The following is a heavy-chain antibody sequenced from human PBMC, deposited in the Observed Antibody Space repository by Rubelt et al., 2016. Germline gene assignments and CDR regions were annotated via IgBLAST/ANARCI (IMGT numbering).Heavy chain of an antibody. CDR2: ISAYNGKT. CDR3: ARYSSSSLIDY. J-gene: IGHJ4*02. CDR1: GGTFSSYA. D-gene: IGHD6-6*01. Sequence: QVQLVQSGAEVKKPGSSVKVSCKASGGTFSSYAISWVRQAPGQGLEWMGGISAYNGKTNYAQKLQGRVTMTTDTSTSTAYMELRSLRSDDTAVYYCARYSSSSLIDYWGQGTLVTVSS. V-gene: IGHV1-18*01.